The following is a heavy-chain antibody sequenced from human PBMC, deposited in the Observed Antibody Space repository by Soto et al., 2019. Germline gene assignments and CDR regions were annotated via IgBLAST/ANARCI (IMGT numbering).Heavy chain of an antibody. Sequence: GESLKISCKGSGYRFTSYWIGWVRQMPGKGLEWMAIIYPGDSDTRYSPSFQGQVTISADKSISTAYLQWSSLKASDTAMYYCARLLYGDGYPDSVLDYWGQGTLVTVSS. CDR3: ARLLYGDGYPDSVLDY. J-gene: IGHJ4*02. CDR1: GYRFTSYW. V-gene: IGHV5-51*01. D-gene: IGHD5-12*01. CDR2: IYPGDSDT.